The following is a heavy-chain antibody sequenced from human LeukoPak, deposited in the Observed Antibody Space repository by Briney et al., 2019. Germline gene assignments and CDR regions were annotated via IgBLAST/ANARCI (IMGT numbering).Heavy chain of an antibody. CDR1: GGSFSGYY. CDR2: INHRGRT. Sequence: SETLSLTCAVYGGSFSGYYWSWVRQPPGKGEEWVGEINHRGRTNYTPSLKSRFTISVDTSKNQFSLKLSSVTAADTAVYYCARSTAVTIFDYWGQGTLVTVSS. V-gene: IGHV4-34*01. CDR3: ARSTAVTIFDY. D-gene: IGHD4-17*01. J-gene: IGHJ4*02.